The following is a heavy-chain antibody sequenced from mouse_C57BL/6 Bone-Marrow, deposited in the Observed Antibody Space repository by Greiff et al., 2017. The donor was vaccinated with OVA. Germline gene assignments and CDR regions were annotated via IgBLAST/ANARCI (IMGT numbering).Heavy chain of an antibody. Sequence: EVQLQESGPGLVKPSQSLSLTCSVTGYSITSGYYWNWIRQFPGNKLEWMGYISYDGSNNYNPSLKNRISITRDTSKNQFFLKLNSVTTEDTATYYCARSPPAGYYAMDYWGQGTSVTVSS. CDR2: ISYDGSN. CDR1: GYSITSGYY. J-gene: IGHJ4*01. CDR3: ARSPPAGYYAMDY. V-gene: IGHV3-6*01. D-gene: IGHD6-1*01.